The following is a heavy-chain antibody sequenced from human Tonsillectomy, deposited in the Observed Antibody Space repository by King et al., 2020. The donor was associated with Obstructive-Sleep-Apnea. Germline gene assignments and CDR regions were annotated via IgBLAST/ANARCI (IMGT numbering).Heavy chain of an antibody. CDR1: GFTFSSYS. D-gene: IGHD6-13*01. V-gene: IGHV3-21*01. J-gene: IGHJ4*02. CDR2: ISSSSSYI. CDR3: ARGHSIAAAGTGAWFDY. Sequence: QLVQSGGGLVKPGGSLRLSCAASGFTFSSYSMNWVRQAPGKGLEWVSSISSSSSYIYYPDLVKGRFTISRDNAKNSLYLQMNSLRAEDTAVYYCARGHSIAAAGTGAWFDYWGQGTLVTVSS.